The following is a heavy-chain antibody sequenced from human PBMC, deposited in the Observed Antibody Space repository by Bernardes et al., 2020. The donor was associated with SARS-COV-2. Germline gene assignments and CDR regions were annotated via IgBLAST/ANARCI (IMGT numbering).Heavy chain of an antibody. CDR2: INSDGSST. D-gene: IGHD2-2*01. CDR3: ASDTLCSSTSCYYYYGMDV. J-gene: IGHJ6*02. CDR1: GFTFSSYW. Sequence: GGSLRLSCAASGFTFSSYWMHWVRQAPGKGLVWVSRINSDGSSTSYADSVKGRFTISRDNAKNTLYLQMNSLRAEDTAVYYCASDTLCSSTSCYYYYGMDVWGQGTTVTVSS. V-gene: IGHV3-74*01.